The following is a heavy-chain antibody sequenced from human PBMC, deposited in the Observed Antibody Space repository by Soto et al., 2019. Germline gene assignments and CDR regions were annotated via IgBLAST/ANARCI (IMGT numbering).Heavy chain of an antibody. D-gene: IGHD2-15*01. Sequence: TSETLSLTCTVSGGSISSSSYYWGWIRQPPGKGLEWIGSIYYSGSTYYNPSLKSRVTISVDTSKNQFSLKLSSVTAADTAVYYCARSDIVVVVAASVYFDYWGQGTLVTVS. V-gene: IGHV4-39*01. CDR1: GGSISSSSYY. J-gene: IGHJ4*02. CDR3: ARSDIVVVVAASVYFDY. CDR2: IYYSGST.